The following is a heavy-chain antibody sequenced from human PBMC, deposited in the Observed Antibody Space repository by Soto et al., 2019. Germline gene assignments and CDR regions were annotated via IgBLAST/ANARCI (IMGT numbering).Heavy chain of an antibody. Sequence: GGSLRLSCAASGFTFSSYSMNWVRQAPGKGLEWVSSISSSSSYIYYADSVKGRFTISRDNAKNSLYLQMNSLRAEDTAVYYCSNLISGYYLGWDYYYVTDVCAQGSTDPVS. V-gene: IGHV3-21*01. D-gene: IGHD5-12*01. CDR1: GFTFSSYS. CDR3: SNLISGYYLGWDYYYVTDV. CDR2: ISSSSSYI. J-gene: IGHJ6*02.